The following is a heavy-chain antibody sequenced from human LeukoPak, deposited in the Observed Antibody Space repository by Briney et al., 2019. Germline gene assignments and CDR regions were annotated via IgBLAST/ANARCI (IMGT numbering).Heavy chain of an antibody. Sequence: ASVKVSCKASGGTFSSYTISWVRQAPGQGLEWMGRIIPIFGTTTYAQKFQGRVTITADKSTSTAYMELSSLRSEDTAVYYCARGAQGYSLSNGPDYWGQGTLVTVSS. D-gene: IGHD5-18*01. CDR1: GGTFSSYT. J-gene: IGHJ4*02. CDR3: ARGAQGYSLSNGPDY. CDR2: IIPIFGTT. V-gene: IGHV1-69*08.